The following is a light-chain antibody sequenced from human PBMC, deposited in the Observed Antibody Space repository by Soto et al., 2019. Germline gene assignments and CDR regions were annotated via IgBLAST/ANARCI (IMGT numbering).Light chain of an antibody. CDR1: QDITSY. V-gene: IGKV1-33*01. CDR3: QQYDNLPIT. CDR2: HAS. J-gene: IGKJ5*01. Sequence: DIQMTQSPSSLSASVGDRVTITCQTSQDITSYLNWYQQKPGKAPKLLIYHASNLETGVPSRFSGSGSGTDFTFTISSLQPEDIATYYCQQYDNLPITFGQGTRLVIK.